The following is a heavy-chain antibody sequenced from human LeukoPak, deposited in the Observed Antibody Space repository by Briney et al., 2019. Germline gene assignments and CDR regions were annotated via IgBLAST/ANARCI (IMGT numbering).Heavy chain of an antibody. CDR1: GFTFSSYG. CDR2: IWYDGSNK. V-gene: IGHV3-33*01. J-gene: IGHJ4*02. Sequence: GRSLRLSCAASGFTFSSYGMHWVRQAPGKWLEWVAYIWYDGSNKYYADSMKGRFTISRDNSKNTLYLQMNSLRAEDTAVYYCAREYPPRYYYDSSGYLDYWGQGTLVTVSS. CDR3: AREYPPRYYYDSSGYLDY. D-gene: IGHD3-22*01.